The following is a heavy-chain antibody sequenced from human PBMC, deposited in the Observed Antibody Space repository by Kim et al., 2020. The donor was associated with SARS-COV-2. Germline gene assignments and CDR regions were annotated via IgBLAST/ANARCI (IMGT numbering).Heavy chain of an antibody. D-gene: IGHD3-22*01. CDR1: GGTFSSYA. V-gene: IGHV1-69*04. CDR3: ASTAYYQDSSGYWDAFDI. CDR2: IIPMLGIV. J-gene: IGHJ3*02. Sequence: SVKVSCKASGGTFSSYAINWVRQAPGQGLEWMGRIIPMLGIVNYAQKFQGRVTITADKSTSTAYMDLSSLRSEDTAVYYCASTAYYQDSSGYWDAFDIWGQGTMVTVSS.